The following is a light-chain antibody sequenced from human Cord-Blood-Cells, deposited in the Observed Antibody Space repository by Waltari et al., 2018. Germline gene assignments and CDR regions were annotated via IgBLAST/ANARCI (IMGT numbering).Light chain of an antibody. V-gene: IGKV1-39*01. Sequence: DIQMTQSPSSLSASVGDRVTLTCRASQSISSYLNWYQQKPGKAPKLLIYAASSLHSGVPSRFSCSGSETEFTLTISSLQPEDFATYYCQQSYSTPWTFGQGTKVEIK. CDR1: QSISSY. CDR3: QQSYSTPWT. J-gene: IGKJ1*01. CDR2: AAS.